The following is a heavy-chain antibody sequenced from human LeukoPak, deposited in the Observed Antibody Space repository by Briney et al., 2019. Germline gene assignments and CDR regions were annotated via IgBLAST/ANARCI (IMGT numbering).Heavy chain of an antibody. D-gene: IGHD6-19*01. V-gene: IGHV3-23*01. CDR3: ARLDYFDY. CDR1: GFALSSYA. J-gene: IGHJ4*02. Sequence: PGGSLRLSCAASGFALSSYAMNWVRQAPGKGLEWVSGITVNGANTYYSDSVKGRFTISKDTSNNILYVQMSSLSAEDTAVYYCARLDYFDYWGQGTLVAVSS. CDR2: ITVNGANT.